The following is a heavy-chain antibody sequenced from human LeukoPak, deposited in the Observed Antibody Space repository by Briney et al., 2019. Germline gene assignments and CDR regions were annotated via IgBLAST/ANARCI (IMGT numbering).Heavy chain of an antibody. CDR2: INPNSGST. J-gene: IGHJ4*02. CDR1: GYTFTGYY. D-gene: IGHD6-13*01. CDR3: AREKDSSVFDY. V-gene: IGHV1-2*02. Sequence: ASVKVSCKASGYTFTGYYMHWVRQAPGQGLEWMGWINPNSGSTSYAQKFQGRVTMTRDMSTSTVYMELSSLRSDDTAVYYCAREKDSSVFDYWGQGTLVTVSS.